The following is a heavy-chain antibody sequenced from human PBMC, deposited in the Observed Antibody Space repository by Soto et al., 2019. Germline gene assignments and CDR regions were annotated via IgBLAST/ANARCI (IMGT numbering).Heavy chain of an antibody. CDR1: EYSIAGGGC. D-gene: IGHD3-22*01. CDR2: FSYTGST. J-gene: IGHJ4*02. CDR3: ARVAYFDSSGYYYFFDY. Sequence: WETLGLTWGVAEYSIAGGGCWGWIRPPPGKGLEWIGSFSYTGSTFYNPSNPSLKSRVTISVDTFKNQLSLTLSSVTAADTAVYYCARVAYFDSSGYYYFFDYWGQGTLVTVS. V-gene: IGHV4-38-2*01.